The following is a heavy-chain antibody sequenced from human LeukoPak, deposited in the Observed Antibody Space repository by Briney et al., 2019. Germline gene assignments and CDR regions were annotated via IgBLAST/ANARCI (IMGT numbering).Heavy chain of an antibody. V-gene: IGHV3-49*04. CDR3: TSDYGDYRLDY. Sequence: GGSLRLSCTASGFTFGDYAMSWVRQAPGKGLEWVGFIRSKAYGGTTEYAAFVKGRFTISRDDSKSIAYLQMNSLKTEDTAVYYCTSDYGDYRLDYWGQGTLVTVSS. CDR2: IRSKAYGGTT. CDR1: GFTFGDYA. D-gene: IGHD4-17*01. J-gene: IGHJ4*02.